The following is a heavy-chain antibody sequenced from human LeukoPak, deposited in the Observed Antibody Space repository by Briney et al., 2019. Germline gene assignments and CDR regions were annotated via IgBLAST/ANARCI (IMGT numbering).Heavy chain of an antibody. CDR3: ARSLRGYSYGPPFDY. D-gene: IGHD5-18*01. Sequence: NPSETLSLTCTVSGGSISSYYWSWIRQPPGKGLEWIGYIYYSGSTNYNPSLKSRVTISVDTSKNQFSLKLSSVTAADTAVYYCARSLRGYSYGPPFDYWGQGTLVTVSS. CDR1: GGSISSYY. CDR2: IYYSGST. J-gene: IGHJ4*02. V-gene: IGHV4-59*01.